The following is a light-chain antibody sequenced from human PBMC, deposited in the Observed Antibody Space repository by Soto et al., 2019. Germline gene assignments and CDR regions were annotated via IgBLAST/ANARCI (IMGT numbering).Light chain of an antibody. Sequence: EIVLTQSPDNLSVSPGELATLSCRASQSIATTVACYQHKPGQAPSVLIYGASTRATEVPPRFSGSGSGTDFTLTISSLQSEDFAVDDCQQYNNWPYSFGQGTTLDIK. CDR3: QQYNNWPYS. V-gene: IGKV3-15*01. J-gene: IGKJ2*01. CDR1: QSIATT. CDR2: GAS.